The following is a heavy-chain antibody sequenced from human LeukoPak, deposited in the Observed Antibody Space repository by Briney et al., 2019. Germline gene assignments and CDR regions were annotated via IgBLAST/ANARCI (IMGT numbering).Heavy chain of an antibody. Sequence: SETLSLTCTVSGGSISSRTYYWGWIRQPPGKGLEWIGEINHSGSTNYNPSLKSRVTISVDTSKNQFSLKLSSVTAADTAVYYCARGRTGYHLLPTKKDYSYYYMDVWDKGTTVTVSS. J-gene: IGHJ6*03. CDR3: ARGRTGYHLLPTKKDYSYYYMDV. D-gene: IGHD2-2*01. CDR1: GGSISSRTYY. V-gene: IGHV4-39*07. CDR2: INHSGST.